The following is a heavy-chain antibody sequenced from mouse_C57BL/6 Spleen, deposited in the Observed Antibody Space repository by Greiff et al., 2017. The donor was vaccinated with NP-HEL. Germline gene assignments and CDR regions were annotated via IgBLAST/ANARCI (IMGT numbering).Heavy chain of an antibody. D-gene: IGHD2-1*01. J-gene: IGHJ2*01. CDR1: GFTFSDYG. V-gene: IGHV5-17*01. CDR3: ARRVYYGNADYFDY. CDR2: ISSGSSTI. Sequence: EVHLVESGGGLVKPGGSLKLSCAASGFTFSDYGMHWVRQAPEKGLEWVAYISSGSSTIYYADTVKGRFTISRDNAKNTLFLQMTSLRSEDTAMYYCARRVYYGNADYFDYWGQGTTLTVSS.